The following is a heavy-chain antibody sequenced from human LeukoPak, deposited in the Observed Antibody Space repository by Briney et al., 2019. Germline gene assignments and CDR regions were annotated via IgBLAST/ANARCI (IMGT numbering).Heavy chain of an antibody. CDR1: GFTFSSYG. V-gene: IGHV3-33*01. CDR2: IWYDGSNK. D-gene: IGHD2-2*01. Sequence: GGSLRLSCAASGFTFSSYGMHWVRQAPGKGLEWVAVIWYDGSNKYYADSVKGRFTISRDNSKNTLYLQMNGLRAEDTAVYYCARGGVRGGYCSSTSCYVGTLFDYWGQGTLVTVSS. J-gene: IGHJ4*02. CDR3: ARGGVRGGYCSSTSCYVGTLFDY.